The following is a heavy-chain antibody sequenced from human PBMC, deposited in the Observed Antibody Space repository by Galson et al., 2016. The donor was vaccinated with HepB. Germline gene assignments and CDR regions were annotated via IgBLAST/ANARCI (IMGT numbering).Heavy chain of an antibody. CDR1: GVPISRAA. J-gene: IGHJ4*02. V-gene: IGHV3-23*01. D-gene: IGHD6-19*01. CDR3: AASGSLWYLVS. Sequence: SLRLSCAVSGVPISRAALSWVRQAPGKGLEWVSSISIGDDTTYYADSVKGRFTTSRDSSRNTLSLQMNSLKAEDKAIYYCAASGSLWYLVSWGQGTLVTVSS. CDR2: ISIGDDTT.